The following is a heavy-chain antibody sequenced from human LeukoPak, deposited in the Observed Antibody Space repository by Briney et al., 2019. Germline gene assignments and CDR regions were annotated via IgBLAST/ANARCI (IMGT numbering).Heavy chain of an antibody. D-gene: IGHD3-16*02. V-gene: IGHV3-74*01. CDR3: ARGPYENDYVWGSYRSLVYFDY. CDR1: GFTFSSYW. CDR2: INSDGSST. Sequence: GGSLRLSCAASGFTFSSYWMHWVRQAPGKGLVWVSRINSDGSSTSYADSVKGRFTISRDNAKNTLYLQMSSLRAEDTAVYYCARGPYENDYVWGSYRSLVYFDYWGQGTLVTVSS. J-gene: IGHJ4*02.